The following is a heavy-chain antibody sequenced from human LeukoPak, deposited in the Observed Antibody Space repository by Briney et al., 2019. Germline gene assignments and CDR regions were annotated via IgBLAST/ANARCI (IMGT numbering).Heavy chain of an antibody. CDR2: IYPGDSDT. Sequence: GESLKISCKGSGYSFTSYWIGWVRQMPGKGLGWMGIIYPGDSDTRYSPSFQGQVTISADKSISTAYLQWSSLKASDTAMYYCARPIFWSGYHDSGVDYWGQGTLVTVSS. D-gene: IGHD3-3*01. CDR1: GYSFTSYW. V-gene: IGHV5-51*01. CDR3: ARPIFWSGYHDSGVDY. J-gene: IGHJ4*02.